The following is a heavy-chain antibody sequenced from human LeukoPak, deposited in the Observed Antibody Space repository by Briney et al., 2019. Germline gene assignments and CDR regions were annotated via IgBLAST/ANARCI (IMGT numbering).Heavy chain of an antibody. D-gene: IGHD4-17*01. CDR3: AKGAEATVTPPGDY. CDR1: GFSVSSNF. Sequence: GGSLRLSCAASGFSVSSNFMSWVRQAPGKGLEWVSAISGSGGSTYYADSVKGRFTISRDNSKNTLYLQMNSLRAEDTAVYYCAKGAEATVTPPGDYWGQGTLVTVSS. J-gene: IGHJ4*02. V-gene: IGHV3-23*01. CDR2: ISGSGGST.